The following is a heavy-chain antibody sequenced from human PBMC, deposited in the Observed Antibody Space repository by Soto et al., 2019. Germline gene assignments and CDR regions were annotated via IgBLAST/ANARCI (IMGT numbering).Heavy chain of an antibody. CDR1: GFTLRCYA. Sequence: GGSLRLSCAASGFTLRCYAMDWVRQAPGKGLEYVSGISSNGVGTYYANSVQGRFTISRDNSKNTVYLQMGSLRPEDMAVYYCARRARPDFYYMDVWGKGTTVTVSS. V-gene: IGHV3-64*01. CDR2: ISSNGVGT. D-gene: IGHD6-6*01. CDR3: ARRARPDFYYMDV. J-gene: IGHJ6*03.